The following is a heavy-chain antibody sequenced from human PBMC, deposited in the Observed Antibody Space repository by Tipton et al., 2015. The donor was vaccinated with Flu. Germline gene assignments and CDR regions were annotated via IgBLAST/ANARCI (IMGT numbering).Heavy chain of an antibody. Sequence: SLRLSCAASGFTFDDYAMHWVRQATGKGLEWVSGISWNSGSIGYADSVKGRFTISRDNAKNSLYLQMNSLRAEDTALYYCAKDSGPNTSAMVDYWGQGTLVTVSS. CDR3: AKDSGPNTSAMVDY. CDR1: GFTFDDYA. D-gene: IGHD5-18*01. V-gene: IGHV3-9*01. J-gene: IGHJ4*02. CDR2: ISWNSGSI.